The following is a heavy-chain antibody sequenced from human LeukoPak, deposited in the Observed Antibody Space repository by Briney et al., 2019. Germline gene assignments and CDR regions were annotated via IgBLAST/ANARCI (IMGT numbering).Heavy chain of an antibody. CDR1: GGSISSYY. J-gene: IGHJ3*02. D-gene: IGHD2-8*01. V-gene: IGHV4-59*08. Sequence: SETLSLTCTVSGGSISSYYWSWIRQPPGKGLEWIGYIYYSGSTNYNPSLKSRVTISVDTSKNQFSLKLSSMTAADTAVYYCARPNYTGLDAFDIWGQGTMVTVSS. CDR3: ARPNYTGLDAFDI. CDR2: IYYSGST.